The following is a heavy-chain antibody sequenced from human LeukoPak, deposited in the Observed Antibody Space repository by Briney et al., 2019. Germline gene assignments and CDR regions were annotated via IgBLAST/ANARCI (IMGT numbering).Heavy chain of an antibody. CDR2: IIPILGIA. CDR1: GGTFSSYA. D-gene: IGHD2-15*01. Sequence: GSSVKVSCKASGGTFSSYASSWVRQAPGQGLEWMGRIIPILGIANYAQKFQGRVTITADKSTSTAYMELSSLRSEDTAVYYCAREMVGVAFGDYWGQGTLVTVSS. V-gene: IGHV1-69*04. J-gene: IGHJ4*02. CDR3: AREMVGVAFGDY.